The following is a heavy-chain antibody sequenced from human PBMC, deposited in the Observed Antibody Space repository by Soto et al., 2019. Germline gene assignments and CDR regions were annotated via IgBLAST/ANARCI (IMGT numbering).Heavy chain of an antibody. D-gene: IGHD6-19*01. V-gene: IGHV3-23*01. CDR3: AKDAARAGAWYYFDY. CDR1: GFTFRTLA. J-gene: IGHJ4*02. Sequence: GGSLRLSCVASGFTFRTLAMSWVRQAPGKWLEWVSVMSYSGDEIYYADSVKGRFTISRDNSENTLYLQMSSLRAEDTAVYYCAKDAARAGAWYYFDYWGQGXLVTVSS. CDR2: MSYSGDEI.